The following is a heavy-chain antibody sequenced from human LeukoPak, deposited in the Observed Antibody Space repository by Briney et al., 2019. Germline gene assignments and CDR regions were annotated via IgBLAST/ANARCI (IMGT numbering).Heavy chain of an antibody. Sequence: GGSLRLSCEASGFTFSTYAMNWVRQAPGKGLEWVSGISGSGGSKYYVESVKGRFTTSRDNSKKTLYLQMNSLRAEDTAVYYCAKGYAARGAFDIWGQGTMVTVSS. J-gene: IGHJ3*02. D-gene: IGHD6-6*01. CDR1: GFTFSTYA. CDR3: AKGYAARGAFDI. V-gene: IGHV3-23*01. CDR2: ISGSGGSK.